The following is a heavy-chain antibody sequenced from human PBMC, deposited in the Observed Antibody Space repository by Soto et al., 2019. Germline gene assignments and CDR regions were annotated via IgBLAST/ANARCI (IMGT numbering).Heavy chain of an antibody. CDR1: GLPSRRSS. CDR2: ISSSSSYI. V-gene: IGHV3-21*01. Sequence: GAFLRHSFAVLGLPSRRSSPKSGGQARGKGLEWVSSISSSSSYIYYADSVKGRFTISRDNAKNSLYLQMNSLRAEDTAVYYCAPLYYYGSSGLGPPLYYWGHGPLVTVSS. J-gene: IGHJ4*03. CDR3: APLYYYGSSGLGPPLYY. D-gene: IGHD3-22*01.